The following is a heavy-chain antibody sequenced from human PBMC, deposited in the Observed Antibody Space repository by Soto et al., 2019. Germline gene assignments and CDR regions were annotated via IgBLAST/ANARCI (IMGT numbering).Heavy chain of an antibody. D-gene: IGHD3-10*01. Sequence: QVQLVESGGGVVQPGRSLRLSCAAYGFTFSSYGMHWVRQAPGKGLEWVAVIWYDGSNKYYADSVKGRFTISRDNSKNTLYLRMNSLRAEDTAGYYCARGPPYGSVHSGLDVWGQGTTVTVSS. V-gene: IGHV3-33*01. J-gene: IGHJ6*02. CDR3: ARGPPYGSVHSGLDV. CDR1: GFTFSSYG. CDR2: IWYDGSNK.